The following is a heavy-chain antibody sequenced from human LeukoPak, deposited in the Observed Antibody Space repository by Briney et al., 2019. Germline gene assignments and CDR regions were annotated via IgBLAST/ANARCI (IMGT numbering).Heavy chain of an antibody. D-gene: IGHD2-2*01. J-gene: IGHJ4*02. CDR1: GYTLTKLP. CDR2: FAPEDGET. Sequence: GASVKVSCKLSGYTLTKLPMHWVRQAPGKGLEWMGGFAPEDGETIYAQKFQGRVTMTEDISSDTAYTELSSLRSEDTAIYYCVTGIVILPATTYYFDTWGQGTLVTVSS. V-gene: IGHV1-24*01. CDR3: VTGIVILPATTYYFDT.